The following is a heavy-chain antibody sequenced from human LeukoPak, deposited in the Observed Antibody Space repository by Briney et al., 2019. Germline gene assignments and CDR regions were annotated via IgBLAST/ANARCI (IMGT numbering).Heavy chain of an antibody. D-gene: IGHD4-17*01. Sequence: GGSLRLSCGASGFTFSSYAMSWVRQAPGKGLEWVSAISGSGGSTYYADSVKGRFIISRDNSKNTLYLQMNSLRAEDTAVYYYATSTLILRLIFDYWGQGTLVTVSS. CDR3: ATSTLILRLIFDY. J-gene: IGHJ4*02. CDR1: GFTFSSYA. V-gene: IGHV3-23*01. CDR2: ISGSGGST.